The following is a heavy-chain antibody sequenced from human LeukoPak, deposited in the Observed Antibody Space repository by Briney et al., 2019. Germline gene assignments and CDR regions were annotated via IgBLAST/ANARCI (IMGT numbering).Heavy chain of an antibody. CDR2: IYSGGST. V-gene: IGHV3-53*01. J-gene: IGHJ4*02. D-gene: IGHD3-16*01. CDR1: GLTVSSNY. CDR3: ATDWAWGGFDY. Sequence: GGSLRLSCAASGLTVSSNYMSWVRQAPGKGLEWVSSIYSGGSTYSADSVKGRFTVSRDNSKNTLYLQMNSLTAEDTAVYYCATDWAWGGFDYWGQGVLVTVSS.